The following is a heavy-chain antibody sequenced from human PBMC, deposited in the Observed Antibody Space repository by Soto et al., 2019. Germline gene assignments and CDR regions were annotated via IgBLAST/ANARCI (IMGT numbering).Heavy chain of an antibody. CDR2: IIPLFGTI. CDR1: GGTFSSDA. J-gene: IGHJ4*02. Sequence: SVKVSCKPSGGTFSSDAITWVRQAPGQGLEWMGGIIPLFGTINYAQKFQGRVTITADKSTTTAYMELSSLRSDDTAVYYCARDKSADSSGYLYYFDYWGQGTLVTVSS. V-gene: IGHV1-69*06. CDR3: ARDKSADSSGYLYYFDY. D-gene: IGHD3-22*01.